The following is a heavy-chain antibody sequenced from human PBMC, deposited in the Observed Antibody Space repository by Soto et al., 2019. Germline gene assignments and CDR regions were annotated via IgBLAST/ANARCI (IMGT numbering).Heavy chain of an antibody. J-gene: IGHJ5*02. CDR2: IVVGSGNT. CDR3: AAAPYYYDSSGYSNWFDP. Sequence: SVKVSCKASGFTFTSSAVQWVRQARGQRLEWIGWIVVGSGNTNYAQKFQERVTITRDMSTSTAYMELSSLRSEDTAVYYCAAAPYYYDSSGYSNWFDPWGQGTLVTVSS. CDR1: GFTFTSSA. V-gene: IGHV1-58*01. D-gene: IGHD3-22*01.